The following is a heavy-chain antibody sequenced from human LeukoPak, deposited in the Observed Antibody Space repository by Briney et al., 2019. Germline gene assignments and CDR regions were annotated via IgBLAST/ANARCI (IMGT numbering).Heavy chain of an antibody. Sequence: PSETLSLTCAVYGGSFSGYYWSWIRQPPGKGLEWIGEINHSGSTNYNPSLKSRVTISVDTSKNQFSLKLSSVTAADTAVYYCARGLISYYYDSSGYYHNWFDPRGQGFRVTVSS. CDR1: GGSFSGYY. CDR3: ARGLISYYYDSSGYYHNWFDP. V-gene: IGHV4-34*01. J-gene: IGHJ5*02. D-gene: IGHD3-22*01. CDR2: INHSGST.